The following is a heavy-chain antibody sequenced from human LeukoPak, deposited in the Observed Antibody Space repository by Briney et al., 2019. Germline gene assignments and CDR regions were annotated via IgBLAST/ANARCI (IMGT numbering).Heavy chain of an antibody. CDR3: ARGSARWFDP. V-gene: IGHV3-11*05. CDR2: ISSTSSHT. Sequence: GGSLRLSCAASGFTFSDSYMSWIRQAAGKGLEWVSYISSTSSHTNYADSVKGRFTISRDNAKKSLYLQMNSLRAEDTAVYYCARGSARWFDPWGEGTLVTVSS. CDR1: GFTFSDSY. J-gene: IGHJ5*02.